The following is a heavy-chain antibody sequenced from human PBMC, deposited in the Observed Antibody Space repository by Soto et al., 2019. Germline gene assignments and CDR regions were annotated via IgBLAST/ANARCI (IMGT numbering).Heavy chain of an antibody. CDR3: TTAIVDTPKVFAY. CDR1: GFIFSNAW. V-gene: IGHV3-15*01. J-gene: IGHJ4*02. CDR2: IKSKSDGATT. Sequence: GGSLRLSCAASGFIFSNAWMSWVRQAPGKGLEWVGRIKSKSDGATTDYAAPVKGRFTISRDDSKNMLYVQMNSLKSEDTAVYYCTTAIVDTPKVFAYWGQGTLVTVSS. D-gene: IGHD5-18*01.